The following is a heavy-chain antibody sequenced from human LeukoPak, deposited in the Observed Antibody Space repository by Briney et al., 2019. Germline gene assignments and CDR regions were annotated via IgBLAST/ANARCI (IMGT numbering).Heavy chain of an antibody. Sequence: PGGSLRLSCAASVFTFRHYAMIGARGSPGGAREGVSTICGWWTTYYADSVTGRFTVSRAKSKNTLYLQMNSLSAEDTAMYYCAKNRLRYCTNGICYDQWDVFDFWGQGTMVTVSS. CDR1: VFTFRHYA. CDR2: ICGWWTT. CDR3: AKNRLRYCTNGICYDQWDVFDF. J-gene: IGHJ3*01. D-gene: IGHD2-8*01. V-gene: IGHV3-23*01.